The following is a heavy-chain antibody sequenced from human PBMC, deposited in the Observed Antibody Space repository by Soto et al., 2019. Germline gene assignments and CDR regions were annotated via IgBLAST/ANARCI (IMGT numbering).Heavy chain of an antibody. J-gene: IGHJ6*02. CDR1: GFTFSSYS. CDR3: ARDLLPNPRDYYYYGMEV. CDR2: ISSSSSYI. D-gene: IGHD2-8*01. Sequence: PGGSLRLSCAASGFTFSSYSMNWVRQAPGKGLEWVSSISSSSSYIYYADSVKGRFTISRDNAKNSLYLQMSSLRAEDTAVYYCARDLLPNPRDYYYYGMEVWGQGATVTVSS. V-gene: IGHV3-21*01.